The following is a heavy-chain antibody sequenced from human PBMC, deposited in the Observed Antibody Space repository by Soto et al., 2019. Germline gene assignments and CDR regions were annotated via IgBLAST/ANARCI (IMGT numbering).Heavy chain of an antibody. V-gene: IGHV1-18*01. Sequence: QFQLVQSGAEVKKPGASVKVSCKASGYNFTIFGITWVRQAPGHGLEWMGWVGAHSGHTRQAQKFQGRLTMTTDAYMTPAYIVLRSLTSHDTCLYYCWREGQQLAQEDYYRFNGMVVWGPGTAVIVSS. CDR2: VGAHSGHT. J-gene: IGHJ6*02. CDR3: WREGQQLAQEDYYRFNGMVV. D-gene: IGHD6-13*01. CDR1: GYNFTIFG.